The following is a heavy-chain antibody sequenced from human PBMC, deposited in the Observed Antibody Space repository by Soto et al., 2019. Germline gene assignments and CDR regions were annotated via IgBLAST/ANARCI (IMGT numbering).Heavy chain of an antibody. D-gene: IGHD2-8*01. Sequence: QVQLVQSGAEVKKPGASVKVSCKASGYSFTDYHIHWVRQAPGQGLEWLGRINPKSGGTSTAQKFQGWVTMTTDTSIRTASMELTRLTSEDTAIYYCARGDSTDCSNGVCSFFYNHDMDVWGQGTTVTVSS. CDR2: INPKSGGT. CDR1: GYSFTDYH. J-gene: IGHJ6*02. V-gene: IGHV1-2*04. CDR3: ARGDSTDCSNGVCSFFYNHDMDV.